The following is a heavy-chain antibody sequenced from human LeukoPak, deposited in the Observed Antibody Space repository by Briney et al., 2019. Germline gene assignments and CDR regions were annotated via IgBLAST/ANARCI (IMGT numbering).Heavy chain of an antibody. D-gene: IGHD3-3*01. CDR1: GFTFSSYG. V-gene: IGHV3-30*02. CDR3: ASLGLRFSVWALGY. CDR2: IRYDGSNK. J-gene: IGHJ4*02. Sequence: GGSLRLSCAASGFTFSSYGMHWVRLAPGKGLEWEAFIRYDGSNKNYADSVKGRFTISRDNSKNTLYLQMNSLRAEDTAVYYCASLGLRFSVWALGYWGQGTLVTVSS.